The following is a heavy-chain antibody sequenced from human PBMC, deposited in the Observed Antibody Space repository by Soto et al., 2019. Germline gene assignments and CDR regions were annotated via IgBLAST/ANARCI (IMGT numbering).Heavy chain of an antibody. CDR3: ALSSSSYYYYGMDV. D-gene: IGHD6-6*01. CDR1: GFTFSSYA. J-gene: IGHJ6*02. CDR2: ISGSGDST. V-gene: IGHV3-23*01. Sequence: GGSLRLSCAASGFTFSSYAMSWVRQAPGKGLEWVSAISGSGDSTYYADSVKGRFTISRGNSKNTLYLQMNSLRAEDTAVYYCALSSSSYYYYGMDVWGQGTTVTVSS.